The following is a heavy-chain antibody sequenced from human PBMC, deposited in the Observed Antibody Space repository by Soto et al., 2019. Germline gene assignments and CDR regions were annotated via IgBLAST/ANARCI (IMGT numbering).Heavy chain of an antibody. CDR2: ISSSSTYI. J-gene: IGHJ3*02. CDR1: GFTFSHYS. CDR3: ARVNTAYCGGDCTALAFDI. Sequence: EVQLVESGGGLVKPGGSLRLSCAASGFTFSHYSMNWVRQAPGKGLEWVTSISSSSTYIKYADSVKGRITITRDNAKNSLNLQMKSLTAEDTAVYYCARVNTAYCGGDCTALAFDIWGPGTRVTVSS. D-gene: IGHD2-21*02. V-gene: IGHV3-21*01.